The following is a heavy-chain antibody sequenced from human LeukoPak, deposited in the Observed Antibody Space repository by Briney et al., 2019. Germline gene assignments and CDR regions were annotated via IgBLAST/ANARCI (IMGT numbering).Heavy chain of an antibody. Sequence: SVKDTCQASGYTFPSYYMHWVRPAPGQGLAWMVIINPSGGSTNYAQRFHGRVTLPRDTSTRTVYMEVNSLPAEATAGSILARHMSRVAAKDYWGQGTLVTVSS. J-gene: IGHJ4*02. D-gene: IGHD2-15*01. CDR1: GYTFPSYY. CDR2: INPSGGST. V-gene: IGHV1-46*03. CDR3: ARHMSRVAAKDY.